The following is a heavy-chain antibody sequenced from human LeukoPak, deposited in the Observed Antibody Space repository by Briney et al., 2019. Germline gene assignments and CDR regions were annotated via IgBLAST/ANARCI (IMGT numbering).Heavy chain of an antibody. CDR3: AKHGMWLVGLDY. CDR1: GASINTDNY. CDR2: VHFSGAT. V-gene: IGHV4-39*01. Sequence: SETLSLTCTVSGASINTDNYWGWIRQSPGKGLELIGSVHFSGATHYNPSLKSRVAIALDTSKNQFSLELNSVTAADTAIYYCAKHGMWLVGLDYWGQGTLVTVSS. D-gene: IGHD6-19*01. J-gene: IGHJ4*02.